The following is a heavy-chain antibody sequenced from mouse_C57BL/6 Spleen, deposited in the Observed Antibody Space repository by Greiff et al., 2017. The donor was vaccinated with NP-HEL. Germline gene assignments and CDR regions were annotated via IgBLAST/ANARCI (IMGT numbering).Heavy chain of an antibody. Sequence: EVQLQQSGPVLVKPGASVKMSCKASGYTFTDYYMNWVKQSHGKSLEWIGVINPYNGGTSYNQKFKGKATLTVDKSSSTAYMELNSLTSEDSAVYYGARDEYYGREAYWGQGTLVTVSA. CDR1: GYTFTDYY. D-gene: IGHD1-1*01. CDR3: ARDEYYGREAY. V-gene: IGHV1-19*01. CDR2: INPYNGGT. J-gene: IGHJ3*01.